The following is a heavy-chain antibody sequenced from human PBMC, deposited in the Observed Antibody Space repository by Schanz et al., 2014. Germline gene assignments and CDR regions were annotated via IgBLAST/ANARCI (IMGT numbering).Heavy chain of an antibody. CDR1: GYSFTTYF. Sequence: QVHLMQSGAEAKKPGASVKVSCKAFGYSFTTYFIHWVRLAPGQGFEWMGLISPSGGSTSYAQKFQGRVTMTRDTSTSTGFMELSGLTSEERAVYYCGRGGGAYPQKYGMDVWGQGTTVTVSS. CDR3: GRGGGAYPQKYGMDV. D-gene: IGHD3-16*01. J-gene: IGHJ6*02. CDR2: ISPSGGST. V-gene: IGHV1-46*01.